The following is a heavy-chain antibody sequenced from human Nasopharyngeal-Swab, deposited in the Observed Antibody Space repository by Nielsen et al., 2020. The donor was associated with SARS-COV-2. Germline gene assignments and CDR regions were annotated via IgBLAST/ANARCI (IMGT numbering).Heavy chain of an antibody. V-gene: IGHV3-23*01. CDR1: GFTFSPYA. Sequence: GGSLRLSCAASGFTFSPYAMTWVRQAPGKGLEWVSAISGAGARPYYADSVKGRFTISRDSSKNMLFLQMNSLRVDDTAVYYCAKDSEGAGYDHWGQGTLVTVSS. D-gene: IGHD3-9*01. CDR2: ISGAGARP. J-gene: IGHJ4*02. CDR3: AKDSEGAGYDH.